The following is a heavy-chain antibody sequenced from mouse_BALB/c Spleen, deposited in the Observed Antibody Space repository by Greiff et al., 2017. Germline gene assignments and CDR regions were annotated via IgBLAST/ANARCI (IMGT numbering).Heavy chain of an antibody. CDR3: ARGSTMITPYYFDY. CDR1: GFTFSSYT. CDR2: ISNGGGST. D-gene: IGHD2-4*01. Sequence: EVQGVESGGGLVQPGGSLKLSCAASGFTFSSYTMSWVRQTPEKRLEWVAYISNGGGSTYYPDTVKGRFTISRDNAKNTLYLQMSSLKSEDTAMYYCARGSTMITPYYFDYWGQGTTLTVSS. V-gene: IGHV5-12-2*01. J-gene: IGHJ2*01.